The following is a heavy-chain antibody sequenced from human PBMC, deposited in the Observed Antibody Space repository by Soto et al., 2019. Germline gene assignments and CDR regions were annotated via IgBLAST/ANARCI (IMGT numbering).Heavy chain of an antibody. CDR3: ARAPYSSGWWGFHY. J-gene: IGHJ4*02. D-gene: IGHD6-19*01. Sequence: EVQLVESGGGLVQPGGSLRLSCAASGLTFSSYWMHWVRQAPGKGLVWVSRISTDGSVTTYADSVKGRFTISRDNAKNTLYLQMNSPIDEARDVYYCARAPYSSGWWGFHYWGQGTRVTVSS. V-gene: IGHV3-74*01. CDR1: GLTFSSYW. CDR2: ISTDGSVT.